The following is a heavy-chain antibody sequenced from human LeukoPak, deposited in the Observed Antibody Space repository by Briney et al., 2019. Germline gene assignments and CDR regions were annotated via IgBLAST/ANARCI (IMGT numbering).Heavy chain of an antibody. D-gene: IGHD3-10*01. CDR1: GGSISSYY. CDR2: IYYSGST. CDR3: ARGRLWFGELLLNYYYYYGMDV. J-gene: IGHJ6*04. V-gene: IGHV4-59*01. Sequence: SETLSLTCTVSGGSISSYYWSWIRQPPGKGLEWIGYIYYSGSTNYNPSLKSRVTISVDTSKNQFSLKLSSVTAADTAVYYCARGRLWFGELLLNYYYYYGMDVWGKGTTVTVSS.